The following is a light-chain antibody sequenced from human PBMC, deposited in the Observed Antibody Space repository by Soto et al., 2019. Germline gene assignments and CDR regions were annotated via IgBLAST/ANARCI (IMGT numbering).Light chain of an antibody. CDR1: QTISSW. J-gene: IGKJ1*01. CDR2: KAS. CDR3: QQYNSYRA. V-gene: IGKV1-5*03. Sequence: DIQMTQSHSTLSGSVGDRFTITFRASQTISSWLAWYQQKPGKAPKLLIYKASTLKSGVPSRFSGSGSGTEFTLTISSLQPDDFATYYCQQYNSYRAFGQGTKVDIK.